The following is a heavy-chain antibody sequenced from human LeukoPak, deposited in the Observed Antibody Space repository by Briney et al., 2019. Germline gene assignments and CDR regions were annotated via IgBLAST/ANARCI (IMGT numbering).Heavy chain of an antibody. D-gene: IGHD2-2*01. Sequence: GGSLRLSCAASGFTFSSYAMHWVRQAPGKGLEWVSAISGSGGSTYYADSVKGRFTISRDNSKNTLYLQMNSLRAEDTAVYYCAKGYCSSTSCYPYYFDYWGQGTLVTVSS. CDR2: ISGSGGST. CDR1: GFTFSSYA. V-gene: IGHV3-23*01. J-gene: IGHJ4*02. CDR3: AKGYCSSTSCYPYYFDY.